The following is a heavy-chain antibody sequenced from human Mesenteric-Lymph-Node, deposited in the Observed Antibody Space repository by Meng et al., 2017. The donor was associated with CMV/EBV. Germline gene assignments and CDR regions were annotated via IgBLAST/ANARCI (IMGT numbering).Heavy chain of an antibody. Sequence: GESLKISCAASGFTFSSYAMSWVRQAPGKGLEWVSAISGSGGSTYYADSVKGRFTISRDNSKNTLYLQMNSLRAEDTAVYYCARGFYSGSYGNAFDIWGQGTMVTVSS. CDR2: ISGSGGST. D-gene: IGHD1-26*01. CDR3: ARGFYSGSYGNAFDI. V-gene: IGHV3-23*01. CDR1: GFTFSSYA. J-gene: IGHJ3*02.